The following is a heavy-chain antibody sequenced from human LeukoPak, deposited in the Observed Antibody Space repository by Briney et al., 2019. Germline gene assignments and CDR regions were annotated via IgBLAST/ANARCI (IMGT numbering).Heavy chain of an antibody. V-gene: IGHV3-21*06. CDR1: GFTFSNFG. CDR3: ARDWRDQLLHPYYFDY. D-gene: IGHD1-1*01. CDR2: ISNISPYI. Sequence: GGSLRPSCVASGFTFSNFGMNWVRQAPGKGLEWVSFISNISPYIYYADSVKGRFTISRDDAKNSLYLQMNSLRAEDSAVYYCARDWRDQLLHPYYFDYWGQGALVTVSS. J-gene: IGHJ4*02.